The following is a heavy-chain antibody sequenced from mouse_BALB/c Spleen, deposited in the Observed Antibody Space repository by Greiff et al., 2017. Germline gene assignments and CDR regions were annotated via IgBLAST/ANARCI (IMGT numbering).Heavy chain of an antibody. D-gene: IGHD2-4*01. J-gene: IGHJ3*01. V-gene: IGHV1S29*02. CDR1: GYTFTDYN. Sequence: VHVKQSGPELVKPGASVKISCKASGYTFTDYNMHWVKQSHGKSLEWIGYIYPYNGGTGYNQKFKSKATLTVDNSSSTAYMELRSLTSEDSAVYYCARSYDYDAGFAYWGQGTLVTVSA. CDR2: IYPYNGGT. CDR3: ARSYDYDAGFAY.